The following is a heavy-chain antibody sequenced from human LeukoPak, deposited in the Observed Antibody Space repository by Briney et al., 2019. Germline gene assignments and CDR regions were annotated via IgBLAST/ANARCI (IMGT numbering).Heavy chain of an antibody. CDR1: GFTLSSNY. CDR2: IYSGGST. Sequence: PGGSLRPSCAASGFTLSSNYMSSVRQAPGKGVEGVSVIYSGGSTYYADSVKGLFAISRDNSKNTLYLQMNTLGAEDTAVYYGARVRIAGAPNGVDYYYYMDVWGKGTTVTVSS. D-gene: IGHD6-13*01. CDR3: ARVRIAGAPNGVDYYYYMDV. J-gene: IGHJ6*03. V-gene: IGHV3-66*02.